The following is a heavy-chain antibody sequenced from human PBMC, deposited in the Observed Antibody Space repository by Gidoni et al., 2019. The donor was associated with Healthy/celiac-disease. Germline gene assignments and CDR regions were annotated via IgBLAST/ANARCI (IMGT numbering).Heavy chain of an antibody. V-gene: IGHV3-7*01. D-gene: IGHD6-13*01. CDR2: IKQDGSEK. CDR1: GFTFRSYW. CDR3: ARHPGIAAAGPYYYYGMDV. J-gene: IGHJ6*02. Sequence: EVQLVESGGGLVQPGGSLRLSCAASGFTFRSYWMSWVRQAPGKGLEWVANIKQDGSEKYYVDSVKGRFTISRDNAKNSLYLQMNSLRAEDTAVYYCARHPGIAAAGPYYYYGMDVWGQGTTVTVSS.